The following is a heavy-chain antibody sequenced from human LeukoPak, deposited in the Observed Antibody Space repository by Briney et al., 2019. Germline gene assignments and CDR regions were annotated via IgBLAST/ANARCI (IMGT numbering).Heavy chain of an antibody. CDR1: GFTFSSYG. CDR3: AHQGWNYVPILDY. CDR2: IPYDGSNK. V-gene: IGHV3-30*02. Sequence: PGGSLRLSCAASGFTFSSYGMHWVRQAPGKGLEWVAFIPYDGSNKYYADSVKGRFTISRDNSKNTLYLQMNSLRAEDTAVYYCAHQGWNYVPILDYWGQGTLVTVSS. J-gene: IGHJ4*02. D-gene: IGHD1-7*01.